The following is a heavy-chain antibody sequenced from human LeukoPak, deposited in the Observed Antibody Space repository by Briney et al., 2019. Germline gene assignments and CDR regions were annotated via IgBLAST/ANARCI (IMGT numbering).Heavy chain of an antibody. D-gene: IGHD2-2*01. J-gene: IGHJ4*02. CDR1: GYTFTRYY. CDR2: INCNDGTT. CDR3: GTTCSSSSCGDDH. Sequence: ASVKVSCKTSGYTFTRYYMHWMRQTPGQGLEWMGVINCNDGTTRFAQKFQGRLIMTRDTSTATVYMELRRLRPEDMAVYYCGTTCSSSSCGDDHWGQGTQVIVSS. V-gene: IGHV1-46*01.